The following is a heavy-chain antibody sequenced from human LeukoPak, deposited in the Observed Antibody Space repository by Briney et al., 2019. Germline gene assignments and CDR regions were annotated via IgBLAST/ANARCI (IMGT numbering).Heavy chain of an antibody. CDR2: IYTTGST. CDR3: ARGPNYATKEGFDY. Sequence: PSETLSLTCTVSGGSISSYYWSWIRQPAGKGLEWIGRIYTTGSTNYNPSLKSRVTMSVDTSKNQFSLKLSSVTAADTAVYYCARGPNYATKEGFDYWGQGTLVTVSS. D-gene: IGHD2-8*01. CDR1: GGSISSYY. J-gene: IGHJ4*02. V-gene: IGHV4-4*07.